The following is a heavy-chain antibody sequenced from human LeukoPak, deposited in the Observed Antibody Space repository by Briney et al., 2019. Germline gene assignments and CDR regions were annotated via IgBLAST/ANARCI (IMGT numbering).Heavy chain of an antibody. CDR2: INPNSGGT. CDR1: GYTFTGYY. V-gene: IGHV1-2*04. Sequence: ASVKVSCKASGYTFTGYYMHWVRQAPGQGLEWMGRINPNSGGTNYAQKFQGWVTMTRDTSISTAYMELSRLRSDDTAVYYCARADSMSMNAFDIWGQGTMVTVSS. J-gene: IGHJ3*02. D-gene: IGHD3-22*01. CDR3: ARADSMSMNAFDI.